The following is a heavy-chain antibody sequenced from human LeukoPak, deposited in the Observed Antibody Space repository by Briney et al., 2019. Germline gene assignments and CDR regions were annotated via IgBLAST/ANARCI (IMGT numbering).Heavy chain of an antibody. D-gene: IGHD3-22*01. CDR1: GGSFSGYY. CDR3: ARGRLVVITT. CDR2: INHSGST. J-gene: IGHJ5*02. Sequence: SETLSLTCAVYGGSFSGYYWSWIRQPPGKGLEWIGEINHSGSTNYNPSLKSRVTISVDTSKNKFSLKLSSVTAADTAVYYCARGRLVVITTWGQGTLVTVSS. V-gene: IGHV4-34*01.